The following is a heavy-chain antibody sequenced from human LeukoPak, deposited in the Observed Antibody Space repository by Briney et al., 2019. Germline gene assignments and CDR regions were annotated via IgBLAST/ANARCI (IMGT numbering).Heavy chain of an antibody. V-gene: IGHV3-53*01. J-gene: IGHJ4*02. CDR2: IYSGGTT. D-gene: IGHD1-26*01. Sequence: AGGSLRLSCAASGFNVSSNYMSWVRQAPGKGLEWVSIIYSGGTTYYADSVKGRFTISRDNSKNTLYLQMNSLRAEDTAMYYCARDLGAVRDYWGQGTLVTVSS. CDR1: GFNVSSNY. CDR3: ARDLGAVRDY.